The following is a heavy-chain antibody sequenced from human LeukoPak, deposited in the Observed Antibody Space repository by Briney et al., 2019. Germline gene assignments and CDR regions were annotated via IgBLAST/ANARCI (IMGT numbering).Heavy chain of an antibody. J-gene: IGHJ5*02. CDR2: IYYSGST. Sequence: SETLSLTCTVSGGSISSHYWSWLRQPPGKGLEWIGYIYYSGSTNYNPSLKSRVTISVDTSKNQFSLKLSSVTAADTAVYYCARATEPDYDFWSGYYPWFDPWGQETLVTVSS. CDR3: ARATEPDYDFWSGYYPWFDP. V-gene: IGHV4-59*11. D-gene: IGHD3-3*01. CDR1: GGSISSHY.